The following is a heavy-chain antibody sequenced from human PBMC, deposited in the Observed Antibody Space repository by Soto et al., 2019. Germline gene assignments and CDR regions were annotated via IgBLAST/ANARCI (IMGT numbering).Heavy chain of an antibody. D-gene: IGHD4-4*01. Sequence: EVQLVESGGGLVQPGGSLRLSCAASGFTFSSYSMNWVRQAPGKGLEWVSCISSSSSTIYYADSVKGRFTISRDNAKNSLYLQMNSLRAEDTAVYYCARRATNDYSYYYYYMDVWGKGTTVTVSS. CDR2: ISSSSSTI. CDR1: GFTFSSYS. CDR3: ARRATNDYSYYYYYMDV. V-gene: IGHV3-48*01. J-gene: IGHJ6*03.